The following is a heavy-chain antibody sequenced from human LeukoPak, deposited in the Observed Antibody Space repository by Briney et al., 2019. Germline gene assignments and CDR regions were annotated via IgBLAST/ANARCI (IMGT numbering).Heavy chain of an antibody. D-gene: IGHD3-3*01. CDR3: ARAHYDFWSGSYFDY. V-gene: IGHV3-7*03. CDR2: INKDGGEK. J-gene: IGHJ4*02. Sequence: PGGSLRLSCAASGFTFSSYWMSWVRQAPGKGLEWVANINKDGGEKYYVDSVKGRFTISRDNAKNSLYLQMNSLRAEDTAVYYCARAHYDFWSGSYFDYWGQGTLVTVSS. CDR1: GFTFSSYW.